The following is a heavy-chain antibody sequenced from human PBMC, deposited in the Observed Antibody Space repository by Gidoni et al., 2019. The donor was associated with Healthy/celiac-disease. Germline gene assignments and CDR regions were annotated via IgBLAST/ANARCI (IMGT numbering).Heavy chain of an antibody. CDR1: GGSIRSSSYY. D-gene: IGHD3-22*01. CDR2: IYYSGRT. Sequence: QLQLQESGPGLVKPSETLSLPCTVSGGSIRSSSYYWGWIRQPPGKGLEWIGRIYYSGRTYCNPSLKSRVTISVDTSKNQFSLKLSSVTAADTAVYYCARRRGYDSSGYTFDYWGQGTLVTVSS. V-gene: IGHV4-39*01. J-gene: IGHJ4*02. CDR3: ARRRGYDSSGYTFDY.